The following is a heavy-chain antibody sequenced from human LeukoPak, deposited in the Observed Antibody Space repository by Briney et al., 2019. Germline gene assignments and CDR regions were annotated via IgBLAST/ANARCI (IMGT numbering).Heavy chain of an antibody. V-gene: IGHV1-8*01. CDR3: ARRAGAYSHPYDY. Sequence: ASVKVSCKASGYTFTSYDINWVRQATGQGLEWMGWMNPNSGNAGYAQKFQGRVTMTRNTSISTAYMELSSLRAEDTAVYYCARRAGAYSHPYDYWGQGTLVTVSS. J-gene: IGHJ4*02. CDR2: MNPNSGNA. D-gene: IGHD4/OR15-4a*01. CDR1: GYTFTSYD.